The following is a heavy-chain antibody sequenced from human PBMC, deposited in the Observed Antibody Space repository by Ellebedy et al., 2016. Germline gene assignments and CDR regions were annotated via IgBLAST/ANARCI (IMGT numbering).Heavy chain of an antibody. CDR2: MNPNSGNT. CDR3: ASGIFGDGYPTPRDY. CDR1: GYTFISYD. V-gene: IGHV1-8*01. Sequence: ASVKVSXXASGYTFISYDINWVRQATGQGLECVGWMNPNSGNTGYAQKFQGRVTMTRNTSISTVYMELSSLRSEDTAVYYCASGIFGDGYPTPRDYWGQGTLVTVSS. D-gene: IGHD5-24*01. J-gene: IGHJ4*02.